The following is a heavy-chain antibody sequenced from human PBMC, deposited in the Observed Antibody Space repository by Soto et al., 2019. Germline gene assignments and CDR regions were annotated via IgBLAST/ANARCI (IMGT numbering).Heavy chain of an antibody. V-gene: IGHV3-33*01. CDR1: GFTFSSYG. J-gene: IGHJ4*02. Sequence: QVQLVESGGGVGQPGRSLRLSCAASGFTFSSYGMHWVRQAPGKGLEWVAVIWYDGSNKYYADSVKGRFTISRDNSKNTLYLQMNSLRAQDTAVYYCARTYYYGSGSYYGFHYWGQGTLVTVSS. CDR3: ARTYYYGSGSYYGFHY. CDR2: IWYDGSNK. D-gene: IGHD3-10*01.